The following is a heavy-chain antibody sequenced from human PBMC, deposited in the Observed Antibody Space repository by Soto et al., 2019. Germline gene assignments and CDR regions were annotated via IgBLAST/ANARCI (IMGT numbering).Heavy chain of an antibody. V-gene: IGHV1-69*02. Sequence: QVQLVQSGAEVKKPGSSVKVSCKASGGTFSSYTISWVRQAPGQGLEWMGRIIPILGIANYAQKFQGRVTITADKSTSTAYMELSSLRSEDTAVYYCARVGGIVVVPADLTFAYWGQGTLVTVSS. CDR1: GGTFSSYT. CDR2: IIPILGIA. CDR3: ARVGGIVVVPADLTFAY. D-gene: IGHD2-2*01. J-gene: IGHJ4*02.